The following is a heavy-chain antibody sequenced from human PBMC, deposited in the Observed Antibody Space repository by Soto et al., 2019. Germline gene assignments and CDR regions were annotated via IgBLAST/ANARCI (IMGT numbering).Heavy chain of an antibody. CDR1: GFSFSSYS. J-gene: IGHJ5*02. CDR2: ASGSGAYT. CDR3: AKHFGDYSSGSFRWLDP. D-gene: IGHD5-18*01. Sequence: PGGSLRLSCAASGFSFSSYSMSWVRQAPGKGLEWVSSASGSGAYTYYADSMKGRFSISRDNSKNTLYLQMNGLRADDTAVYYFAKHFGDYSSGSFRWLDPWGQGTLVT. V-gene: IGHV3-23*01.